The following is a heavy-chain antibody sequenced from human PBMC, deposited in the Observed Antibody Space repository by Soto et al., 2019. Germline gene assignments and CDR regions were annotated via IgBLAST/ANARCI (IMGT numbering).Heavy chain of an antibody. CDR1: SGSMSSHK. CDR2: IDYGGGT. V-gene: IGHV4-59*08. D-gene: IGHD3-10*01. Sequence: QVQLQESGPGLVKPSETLSLTCTVSSGSMSSHKWSWIRQPPGKGLEWIGYIDYGGGTSYNPSLISRGTTSVDTSTKKFPLRLTSVTAADTAVYYCVRQGFGVLHGLVDVWGQGTTITVSS. CDR3: VRQGFGVLHGLVDV. J-gene: IGHJ6*02.